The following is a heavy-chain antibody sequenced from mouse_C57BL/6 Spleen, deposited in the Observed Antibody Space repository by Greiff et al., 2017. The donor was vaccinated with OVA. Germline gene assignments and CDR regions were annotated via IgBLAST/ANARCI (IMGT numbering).Heavy chain of an antibody. V-gene: IGHV1-18*01. D-gene: IGHD1-1*01. CDR3: ARRRYYGSGGYAMDY. CDR1: GYTFTDYN. CDR2: INPNNGGT. Sequence: VQLKQSGPELVKPGASVKIPCKASGYTFTDYNMDWVKQSHGKSLEWIGDINPNNGGTIYNQKFKGKATLTVDKSSSTAYMELRSLTSEDTAVYYCARRRYYGSGGYAMDYWGQGTSVTVSS. J-gene: IGHJ4*01.